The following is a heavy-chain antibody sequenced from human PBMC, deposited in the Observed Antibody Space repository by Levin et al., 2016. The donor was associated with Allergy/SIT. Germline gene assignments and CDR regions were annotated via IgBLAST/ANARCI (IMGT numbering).Heavy chain of an antibody. V-gene: IGHV3-15*01. CDR2: IKSKTYGETV. CDR3: ITGPQDIVVFLVEGMDV. D-gene: IGHD2-21*01. Sequence: VRQAPGKGLEWLGRIKSKTYGETVDYAAPVKGRFTISRDDSKNTLYLEMNHLKSEDTGVYYCITGPQDIVVFLVEGMDVWGQGTTVTVSS. J-gene: IGHJ6*02.